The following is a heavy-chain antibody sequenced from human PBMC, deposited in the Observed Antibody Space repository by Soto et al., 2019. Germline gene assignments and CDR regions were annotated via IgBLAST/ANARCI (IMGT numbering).Heavy chain of an antibody. Sequence: GASVKVSCKASGYTFINYYMHWMRQAPGHGLEWMGIVKASSGTTLYAQKFQGRVTLTWDTSTSTLYMELSSLRSDDTALYYCARGTIKWQTSALDYWGQGTLVTVSS. J-gene: IGHJ4*02. CDR1: GYTFINYY. V-gene: IGHV1-46*01. CDR3: ARGTIKWQTSALDY. D-gene: IGHD2-21*01. CDR2: VKASSGTT.